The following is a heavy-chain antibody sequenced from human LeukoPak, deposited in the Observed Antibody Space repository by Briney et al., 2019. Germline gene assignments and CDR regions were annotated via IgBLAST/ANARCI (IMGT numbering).Heavy chain of an antibody. D-gene: IGHD3-10*01. CDR2: IYHSGST. J-gene: IGHJ3*02. CDR1: GGSISSGGYS. V-gene: IGHV4-30-2*01. CDR3: ARLSDYGSGSYYKTGYAFDI. Sequence: IPSQTLSLTCAVSGGSISSGGYSWSWIRQPPGKGLEWIGYIYHSGSTYYNPSLKSRVTISLDRSKNQFSLKLSSVTAADTAVYYCARLSDYGSGSYYKTGYAFDIWGQGTMVTVSS.